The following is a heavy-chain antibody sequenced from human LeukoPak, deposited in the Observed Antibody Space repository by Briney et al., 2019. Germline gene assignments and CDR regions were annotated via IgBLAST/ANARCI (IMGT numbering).Heavy chain of an antibody. Sequence: PGGSLRLSCAASGFTVSSNLMSWVRQAPGKGLEWVSVTCTGGATYYADSVKGRFTISRDNSKNTLYLQMNGLRVEDTAIYYCARDPPHSIAVAGRGFDYWGQGTLVTVSS. CDR1: GFTVSSNL. CDR3: ARDPPHSIAVAGRGFDY. J-gene: IGHJ4*02. V-gene: IGHV3-53*01. D-gene: IGHD6-19*01. CDR2: TCTGGAT.